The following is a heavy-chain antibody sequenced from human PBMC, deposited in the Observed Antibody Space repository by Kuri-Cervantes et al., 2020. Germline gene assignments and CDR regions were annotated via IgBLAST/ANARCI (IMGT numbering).Heavy chain of an antibody. D-gene: IGHD3-3*01. J-gene: IGHJ6*03. Sequence: GGSLRLSCSASGFTFADYAMSWFRQAPGKGLVWVSRINSDGSSTSYADSVKGRFTISRDNAENTLYLQMNSLRAEDTAVYYCARDRFWEYYYYYMDVWGKGTTVTVSS. V-gene: IGHV3-74*01. CDR1: GFTFADYA. CDR3: ARDRFWEYYYYYMDV. CDR2: INSDGSST.